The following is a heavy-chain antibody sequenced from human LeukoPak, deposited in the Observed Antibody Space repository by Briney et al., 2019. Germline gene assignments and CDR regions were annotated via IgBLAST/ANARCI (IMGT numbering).Heavy chain of an antibody. CDR2: IYYSGAT. Sequence: PSETLSLTCTVSGCSISSSDYYWGWMRQPPGKGLEWIGNIYYSGATYYNPSLKSRVTISVDTSRNQFSLKLSSVTAADTAVYYCARVVVVYRDYYGMDVWGQGTTVTVSS. CDR3: ARVVVVYRDYYGMDV. V-gene: IGHV4-39*07. D-gene: IGHD2-15*01. CDR1: GCSISSSDYY. J-gene: IGHJ6*02.